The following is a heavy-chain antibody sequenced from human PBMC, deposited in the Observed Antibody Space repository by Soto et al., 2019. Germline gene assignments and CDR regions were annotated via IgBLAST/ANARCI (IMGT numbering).Heavy chain of an antibody. Sequence: EVQLLESGGGLVQPGGSLRLSCAASGFTFSSYALSWVRQAPGKGLEWVSALSGTGDSADYANSVKGRFTISRDDSKTTLYLVMSSLRVEDTAIYYCAIDNGNYGSGSFAHWGQGTLVTVSS. J-gene: IGHJ4*02. D-gene: IGHD3-10*01. CDR3: AIDNGNYGSGSFAH. CDR1: GFTFSSYA. V-gene: IGHV3-23*01. CDR2: LSGTGDSA.